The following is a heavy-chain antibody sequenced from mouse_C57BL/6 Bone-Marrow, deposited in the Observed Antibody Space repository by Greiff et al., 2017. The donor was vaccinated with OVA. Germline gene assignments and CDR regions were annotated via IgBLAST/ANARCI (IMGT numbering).Heavy chain of an antibody. D-gene: IGHD1-1*01. CDR2: IYPGSGST. J-gene: IGHJ3*01. CDR3: AREGLYYYGPWFAY. CDR1: GYTFTSYW. Sequence: VQLQQPGAELVKPGASVKMSCKASGYTFTSYWITWVKQRPGQGLEWIGDIYPGSGSTNYNEKFKSKATLTVDTSSSTAYMQLSSLTSEDSAVYYGAREGLYYYGPWFAYWGQGTLVTVSA. V-gene: IGHV1-55*01.